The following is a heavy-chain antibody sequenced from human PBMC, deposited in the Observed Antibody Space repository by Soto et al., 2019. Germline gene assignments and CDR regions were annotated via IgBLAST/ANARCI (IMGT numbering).Heavy chain of an antibody. CDR1: GFTFSSYS. Sequence: GGSLRLSCAASGFTFSSYSMNWVRQAPGKGLEWVSSISSSSSYIYYADSVKGRFTISRDNAKNSLYLQMNSLRAEGTAVYYCARDMVNFWSGYXNWXDPWGQGTLVTVSS. CDR3: ARDMVNFWSGYXNWXDP. D-gene: IGHD3-3*01. CDR2: ISSSSSYI. J-gene: IGHJ5*02. V-gene: IGHV3-21*01.